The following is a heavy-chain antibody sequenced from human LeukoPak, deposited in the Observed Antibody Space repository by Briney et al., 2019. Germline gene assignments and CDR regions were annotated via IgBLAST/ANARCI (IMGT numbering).Heavy chain of an antibody. J-gene: IGHJ6*03. CDR3: ARDKWVYSYGYNYYYYMDV. V-gene: IGHV4-34*01. D-gene: IGHD5-18*01. Sequence: SETLSLTCAVYGGSFSGYYWSWIRQPPGKGLEWIGSIYYSGSTYYNPSLKSRVTISVDTSKNQFSLKLSSVTAADTAVCYCARDKWVYSYGYNYYYYMDVWGKGTTVTVSS. CDR1: GGSFSGYY. CDR2: IYYSGST.